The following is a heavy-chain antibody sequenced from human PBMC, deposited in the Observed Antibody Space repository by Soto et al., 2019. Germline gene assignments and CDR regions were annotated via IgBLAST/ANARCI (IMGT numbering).Heavy chain of an antibody. Sequence: PGGSLRLSCAASGFTVSSNYMSWVRQAPGEGLEWVSVIYSGGSTYYADSVKGRFTISRDNSKNTLYLQMNSLRAEDTAVYYCARDLTTVYYGMDVWGQGTTVTVSS. D-gene: IGHD4-17*01. J-gene: IGHJ6*02. V-gene: IGHV3-53*01. CDR2: IYSGGST. CDR3: ARDLTTVYYGMDV. CDR1: GFTVSSNY.